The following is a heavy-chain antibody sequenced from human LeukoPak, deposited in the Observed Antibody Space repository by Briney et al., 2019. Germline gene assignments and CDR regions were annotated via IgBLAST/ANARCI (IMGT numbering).Heavy chain of an antibody. CDR2: ISGSGGNT. CDR1: RFTFSSYA. CDR3: ASRHSGYDSVRY. J-gene: IGHJ4*02. D-gene: IGHD5-12*01. V-gene: IGHV3-23*01. Sequence: PGASLRLSCAASRFTFSSYAMSWVRQAPGKGLELVSAISGSGGNTYYADSVKGRFIISRDNSKNTLYLQMNSLRAEDTAVYYCASRHSGYDSVRYWGQGTLVTVSS.